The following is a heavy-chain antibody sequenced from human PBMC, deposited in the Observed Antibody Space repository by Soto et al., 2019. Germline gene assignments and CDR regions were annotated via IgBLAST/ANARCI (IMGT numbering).Heavy chain of an antibody. CDR1: GFTFSSYG. Sequence: QVQLVESGGGVVQPGRSLRLSCAASGFTFSSYGMHWVRQAPGKGLEWVAVIWYDGSNKYYADSVKGRFTISRDNSKNTLYLQMNSLRAEDTAVYYCARDMLAYCGGDCSLTIDYWGQGTLVTVSS. V-gene: IGHV3-33*01. CDR2: IWYDGSNK. J-gene: IGHJ4*02. D-gene: IGHD2-21*02. CDR3: ARDMLAYCGGDCSLTIDY.